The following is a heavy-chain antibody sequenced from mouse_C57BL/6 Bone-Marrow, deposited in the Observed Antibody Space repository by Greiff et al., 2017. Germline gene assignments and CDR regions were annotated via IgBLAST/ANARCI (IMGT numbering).Heavy chain of an antibody. CDR3: ARISTTVVDY. V-gene: IGHV3-6*01. CDR2: ISYDGSN. J-gene: IGHJ2*01. D-gene: IGHD1-1*01. CDR1: GYSITSGYY. Sequence: ESGPGLVKPSQSLSLTCSVTGYSITSGYYWNWIRQFPGNKLEWMGYISYDGSNNYNPSLKNRISITRDTSKNQFFLKLNSVTTEDTATYYCARISTTVVDYWGQGTTLTVSS.